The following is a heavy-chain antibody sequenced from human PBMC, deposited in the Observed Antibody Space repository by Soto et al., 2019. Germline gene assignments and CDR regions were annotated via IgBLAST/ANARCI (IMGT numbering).Heavy chain of an antibody. D-gene: IGHD2-21*01. Sequence: SQTLSLTCAISGDSVSSNGAAWSWIRQSPSRGLEWLGRTYYRYKWYNDYTLSVKSRITINPDTSKDQFSLQLNSVTPGDTAVYYCTRLLARYDAFDIWGQGTVVTVSS. V-gene: IGHV6-1*01. CDR1: GDSVSSNGAA. CDR3: TRLLARYDAFDI. CDR2: TYYRYKWYN. J-gene: IGHJ3*02.